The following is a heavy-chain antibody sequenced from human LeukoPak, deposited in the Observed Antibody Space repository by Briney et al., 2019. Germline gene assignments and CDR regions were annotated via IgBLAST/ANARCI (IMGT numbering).Heavy chain of an antibody. D-gene: IGHD2-2*02. Sequence: GGSLRLSCAASGFTFSNAWMSWVRQAPGKGLERVGRIKSKTDGGTTDYAAPVKGRFTISRDDSKNTLYLQMNSLKTEDTAVYYCTRPYCSSTSCYTYYYYMDVWGKGTTVTVSS. V-gene: IGHV3-15*01. J-gene: IGHJ6*03. CDR3: TRPYCSSTSCYTYYYYMDV. CDR1: GFTFSNAW. CDR2: IKSKTDGGTT.